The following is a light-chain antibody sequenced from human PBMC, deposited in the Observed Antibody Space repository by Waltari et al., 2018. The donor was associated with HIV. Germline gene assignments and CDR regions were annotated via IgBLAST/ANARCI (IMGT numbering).Light chain of an antibody. Sequence: SYELTQPPSVSASPGQTASITCSGDKLGDTYACWYQQKPGQSPVLVIHEDTKRPSGIPWRFSGSKSGNTATLTISGTQTMDEADYYCQAWDINTAGVFGGGTKLTVL. CDR3: QAWDINTAGV. V-gene: IGLV3-1*01. CDR2: EDT. CDR1: KLGDTY. J-gene: IGLJ3*02.